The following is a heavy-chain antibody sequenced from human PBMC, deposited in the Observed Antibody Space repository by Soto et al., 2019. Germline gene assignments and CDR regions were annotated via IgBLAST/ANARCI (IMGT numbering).Heavy chain of an antibody. CDR1: VCSIYNSHSF. D-gene: IGHD3-22*01. CDR3: LRVVEAANRKNESES. Sequence: SSSXYLTCYFAVCSIYNSHSFLCWVRQPPGKGLEFIGSVYYSGGAYYSPSLKSRVTVSFDTSKNQLSLRVNSVTAADTAVYYRLRVVEAANRKNESESWGQGILV. CDR2: VYYSGGA. V-gene: IGHV4-39*01. J-gene: IGHJ4*02.